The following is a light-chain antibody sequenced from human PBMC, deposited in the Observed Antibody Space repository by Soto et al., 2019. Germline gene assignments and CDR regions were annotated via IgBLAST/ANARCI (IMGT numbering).Light chain of an antibody. J-gene: IGKJ3*01. CDR3: QKYGTALLFT. CDR2: AAS. Sequence: DIQMTQSPSSLSASVGDRVTITCRASQAINNNLAWYQQKPGKVPKLLIYAASTLQSGVPSRFSGSGSGTDFTLTISSLQPEDVATYYCQKYGTALLFTFGPGTKVDI. V-gene: IGKV1-27*01. CDR1: QAINNN.